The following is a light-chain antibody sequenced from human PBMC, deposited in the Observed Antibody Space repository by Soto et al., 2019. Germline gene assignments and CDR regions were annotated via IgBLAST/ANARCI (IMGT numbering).Light chain of an antibody. V-gene: IGKV3-15*01. Sequence: EIVMTQSPATLSVSPGERATLSCRASQSVSSNLAWYQQKPGQAPRLLIYRASTRATGIPARFSGSGSGTEFILTISSRQSEDVAVYYCQQYNNWPPVYTFGQGTKLEIK. CDR2: RAS. CDR3: QQYNNWPPVYT. CDR1: QSVSSN. J-gene: IGKJ2*01.